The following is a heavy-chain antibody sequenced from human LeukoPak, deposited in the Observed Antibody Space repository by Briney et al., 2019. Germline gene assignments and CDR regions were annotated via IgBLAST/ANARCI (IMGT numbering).Heavy chain of an antibody. CDR3: AKSYLQVEHSKTPPNY. CDR2: ISGSDGST. J-gene: IGHJ4*02. V-gene: IGHV3-23*01. D-gene: IGHD6-6*01. CDR1: GFPFSSYA. Sequence: GGSLRLSCTASGFPFSSYAMNWVRQAPGKGLEWVSAISGSDGSTYYADSVKGRFTISRDDSKNTLYLQMNSLRAEDTAVYYCAKSYLQVEHSKTPPNYWGQGTLVTVSS.